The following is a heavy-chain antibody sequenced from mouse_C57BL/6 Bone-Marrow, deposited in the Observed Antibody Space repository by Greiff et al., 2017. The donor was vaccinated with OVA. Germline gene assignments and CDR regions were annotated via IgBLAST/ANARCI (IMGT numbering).Heavy chain of an antibody. D-gene: IGHD2-4*01. Sequence: EVTLVESEGGLVQPGSSMKLSCTASGFTFSDYYMAWVRQVPEKGLEWVANINYDGSSTYYLDSLKSRFIISRDNAKNILYLQMSSLKSEDTATYYCAREGYDYYYAMDYWGQGTSVTVSS. CDR1: GFTFSDYY. J-gene: IGHJ4*01. CDR3: AREGYDYYYAMDY. V-gene: IGHV5-16*01. CDR2: INYDGSST.